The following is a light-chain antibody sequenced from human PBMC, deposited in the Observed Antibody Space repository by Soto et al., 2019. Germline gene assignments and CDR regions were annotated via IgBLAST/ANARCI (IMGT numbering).Light chain of an antibody. J-gene: IGKJ5*01. Sequence: EIVLTQSPATLSLSPGERATLSCRASQGVSSYLAWYQQKPGQAPRLLIYDASNRATGIPARFSGSGSGTDFTLTISILEPEDFAVYYCQQRSNWPPITFGQGTRLEIK. V-gene: IGKV3-11*01. CDR1: QGVSSY. CDR2: DAS. CDR3: QQRSNWPPIT.